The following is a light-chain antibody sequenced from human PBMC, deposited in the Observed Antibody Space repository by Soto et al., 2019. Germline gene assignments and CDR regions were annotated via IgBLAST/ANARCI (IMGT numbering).Light chain of an antibody. Sequence: DIVMTQSPATLSVAPGERVTFSCRASQGVSRKLAWYQHKPGKAPRILTPGASTGATGIPARFSGSGSGTEFTLTISSLQSEDCAIYYCQQYHSWPITFGGGTKVEVK. V-gene: IGKV3-15*01. CDR2: GAS. CDR3: QQYHSWPIT. J-gene: IGKJ4*01. CDR1: QGVSRK.